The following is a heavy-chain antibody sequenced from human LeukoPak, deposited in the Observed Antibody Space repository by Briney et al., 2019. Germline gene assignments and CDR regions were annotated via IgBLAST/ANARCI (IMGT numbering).Heavy chain of an antibody. J-gene: IGHJ6*02. V-gene: IGHV3-30*03. CDR2: ISYDGSNK. CDR1: GFTFSSYG. CDR3: ASSYGMDV. Sequence: QPGRSLRLSCAASGFTFSSYGMHWVRQAPGKGLEWVAVISYDGSNKYYADSVKGRFTISRDNAKNSLYLQMNSLRAEDTAVYYCASSYGMDVWGQGTTVTVSS.